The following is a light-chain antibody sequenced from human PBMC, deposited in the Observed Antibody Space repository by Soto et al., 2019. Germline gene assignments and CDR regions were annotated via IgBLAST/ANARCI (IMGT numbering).Light chain of an antibody. J-gene: IGLJ2*01. CDR1: RSNIGDNA. CDR2: YDD. Sequence: QLVLTQPPSVSEAPGQRVTISCSGSRSNIGDNAVNWYQQLPGKAPKLLIYYDDLLPSGVSDRFSGSKSGTSASLAISGLQSEYEADYYCAVWDDSLNGPVFGGGTKLTVL. CDR3: AVWDDSLNGPV. V-gene: IGLV1-36*01.